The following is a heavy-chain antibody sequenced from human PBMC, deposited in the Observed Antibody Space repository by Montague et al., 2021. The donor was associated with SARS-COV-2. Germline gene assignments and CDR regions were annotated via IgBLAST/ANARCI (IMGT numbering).Heavy chain of an antibody. CDR3: ANVRQTQLLVGTLYCGMDV. V-gene: IGHV4-59*01. CDR1: GGSISSYY. J-gene: IGHJ6*02. CDR2: ISYSGST. Sequence: SETRSLTCTVSGGSISSYYWSWIRQHPGRGPQWIGYISYSGSTNYNPSLKSRVTISVDTSKNHFTLRLSSVTAADTAVYYCANVRQTQLLVGTLYCGMDVWGQGTPVTVSS. D-gene: IGHD2-2*01.